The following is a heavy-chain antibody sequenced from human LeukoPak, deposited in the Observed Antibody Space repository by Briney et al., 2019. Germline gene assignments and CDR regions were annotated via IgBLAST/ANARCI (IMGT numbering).Heavy chain of an antibody. CDR1: GGSISSPY. J-gene: IGHJ6*02. V-gene: IGHV4-4*07. CDR2: FYTSGIA. D-gene: IGHD3-10*01. Sequence: SETLSLTCTVSGGSISSPYWTWIRQPAGKGLEWIGRFYTSGIANYNPSLKSRVTMSVDTSKNQFSLKVTSVTAADTAIYYCARDYSVWFGEHYYYNGMDVWGQGISVTVSS. CDR3: ARDYSVWFGEHYYYNGMDV.